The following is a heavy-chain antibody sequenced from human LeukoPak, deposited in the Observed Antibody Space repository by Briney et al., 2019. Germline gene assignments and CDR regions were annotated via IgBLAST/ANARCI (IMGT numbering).Heavy chain of an antibody. D-gene: IGHD2-2*01. CDR1: GYTFTSYG. Sequence: GAAVKVSCKASGYTFTSYGISGVRQAPGQGVEWMGWISAYNGNTNYAQKLQGRVTMTTDTSTSTAYMELRSLRSDDTAVYYCARDCSSTSCYWTNYYYYYGMDVWGQGTTVTVSS. V-gene: IGHV1-18*01. J-gene: IGHJ6*02. CDR3: ARDCSSTSCYWTNYYYYYGMDV. CDR2: ISAYNGNT.